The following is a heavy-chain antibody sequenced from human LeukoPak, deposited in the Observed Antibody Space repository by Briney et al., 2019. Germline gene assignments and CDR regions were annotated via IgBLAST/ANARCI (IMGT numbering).Heavy chain of an antibody. CDR3: AREGTFSSPRNWFDP. Sequence: ASVKVSCKASGYTFTSYGISWVRQAPGQGLEWMGWISAYNGNTNYAQKFQGRVTMTRDTSTSTVYMELTILRSEDTAVYYCAREGTFSSPRNWFDPWGQGTLVTVSS. D-gene: IGHD6-13*01. CDR1: GYTFTSYG. V-gene: IGHV1-18*01. J-gene: IGHJ5*02. CDR2: ISAYNGNT.